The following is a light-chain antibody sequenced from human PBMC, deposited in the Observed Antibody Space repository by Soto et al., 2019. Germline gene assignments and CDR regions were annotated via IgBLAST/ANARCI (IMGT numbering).Light chain of an antibody. J-gene: IGKJ2*01. CDR2: GAS. V-gene: IGKV3-20*01. CDR1: QSVSSIY. Sequence: EIVLTQSPGTLSLSPGERATLSCRASQSVSSIYLAWYQQQPGQAPRLLIYGASSRATGIPDRFSGSGSGTDFTLTISRLEPEDLAVYYCQQYGSSPPYTFGQGTKLEIK. CDR3: QQYGSSPPYT.